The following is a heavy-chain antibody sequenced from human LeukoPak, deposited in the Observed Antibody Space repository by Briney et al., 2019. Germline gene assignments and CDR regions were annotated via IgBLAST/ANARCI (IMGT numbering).Heavy chain of an antibody. Sequence: SETLSLTCTISGYSISSGYNWVWVRQPPGRGLEWIGSIYHSGSTYYNPSPKSRVTISVDTSKNQFSLKLISVTAADTAVYYCGRDDSMAIDYWGQGTLVTASS. J-gene: IGHJ4*02. CDR2: IYHSGST. V-gene: IGHV4-38-2*02. D-gene: IGHD2/OR15-2a*01. CDR1: GYSISSGYN. CDR3: GRDDSMAIDY.